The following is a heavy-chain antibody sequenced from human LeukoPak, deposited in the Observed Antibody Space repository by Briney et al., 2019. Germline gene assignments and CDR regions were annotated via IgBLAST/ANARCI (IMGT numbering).Heavy chain of an antibody. CDR1: GFTFSDYY. J-gene: IGHJ4*02. D-gene: IGHD3-22*01. V-gene: IGHV3-11*04. CDR2: ISSSGSTI. CDR3: ASDYYDSSGYYSLDY. Sequence: AGSLRLSCAASGFTFSDYYMSWIRQAPGKGLEWVSYISSSGSTIYYADSVKGRLTISRDNAKNSLYLQMNSLRAEDTAVYYCASDYYDSSGYYSLDYWGQGTLVTVSS.